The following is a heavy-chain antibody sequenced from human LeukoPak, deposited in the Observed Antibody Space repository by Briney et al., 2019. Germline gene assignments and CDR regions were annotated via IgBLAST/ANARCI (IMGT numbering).Heavy chain of an antibody. CDR3: AREEYDYDFWSGYYGY. CDR2: IYYSGST. J-gene: IGHJ4*02. D-gene: IGHD3-3*01. CDR1: GGSISSGGYY. V-gene: IGHV4-31*03. Sequence: SQTLSLTCTVSGGSISSGGYYWSWIRQHPGKGLEWIGYIYYSGSTYYNPSLKSRVTIPVDTSKNQFSLKLSSVTAADTAVYYCAREEYDYDFWSGYYGYWGQGTLVTVSS.